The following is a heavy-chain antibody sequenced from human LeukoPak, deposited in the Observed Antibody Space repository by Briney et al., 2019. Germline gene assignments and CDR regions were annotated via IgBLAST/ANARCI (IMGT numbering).Heavy chain of an antibody. CDR2: INHSGST. J-gene: IGHJ3*02. CDR1: GGSFSGYY. CDR3: ARAGTVVPAANQGYDWRAFDI. Sequence: SETLSLTCAVYGGSFSGYYWSWIRQPPGKGLEWIGEINHSGSTNYNPSLKSRVTISVDTSKNQFSLKLSSVTAADTAVYYCARAGTVVPAANQGYDWRAFDIWGQGTMVTVSS. V-gene: IGHV4-34*01. D-gene: IGHD2-2*01.